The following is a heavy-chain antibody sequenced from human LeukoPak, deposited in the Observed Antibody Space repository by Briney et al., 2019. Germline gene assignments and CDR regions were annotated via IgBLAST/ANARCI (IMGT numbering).Heavy chain of an antibody. CDR3: AKFSLDILTGYYNLDAFDI. V-gene: IGHV3-23*01. J-gene: IGHJ3*02. CDR1: RFTFSSNA. D-gene: IGHD3-9*01. Sequence: PGGSLRLSCAASRFTFSSNAMSWVRQAPGKGLEWVSAISGSGGSTYYADFVKGRFTISRDNSKNTLDLQMNSLRAEDTAVYYCAKFSLDILTGYYNLDAFDIWGQGTMVTVSS. CDR2: ISGSGGST.